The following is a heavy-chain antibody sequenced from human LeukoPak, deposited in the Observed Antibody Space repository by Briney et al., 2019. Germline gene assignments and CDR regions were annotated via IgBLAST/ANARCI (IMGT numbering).Heavy chain of an antibody. CDR2: IRYDGSNK. CDR1: GFTFSNYG. CDR3: ASGKGYHNPFDAFDI. V-gene: IGHV3-30*02. D-gene: IGHD5-12*01. J-gene: IGHJ3*02. Sequence: PGGSLRLSCAASGFTFSNYGMHWVRQAPGKGLEWVAFIRYDGSNKYYADSVKGRFTISRDNSKNTLYLQMNSLRAEDTAVYYCASGKGYHNPFDAFDIWGQGTMVTVSS.